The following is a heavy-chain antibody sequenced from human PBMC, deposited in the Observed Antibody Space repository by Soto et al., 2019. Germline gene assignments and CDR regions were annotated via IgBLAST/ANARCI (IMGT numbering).Heavy chain of an antibody. CDR1: GGSISSGGYS. D-gene: IGHD3-10*01. J-gene: IGHJ4*02. V-gene: IGHV4-30-2*01. Sequence: QLQLQESGSGLVKPSQTLSLTCAVSGGSISSGGYSWSWIRQPPGKGLEWIGYIYHSGRTYYNPALKSRVTISVDRDKNQFSLKLSSVTAADTAVYYCARGVTMVRGVSSEYYFDYWGQGTLVTVSS. CDR2: IYHSGRT. CDR3: ARGVTMVRGVSSEYYFDY.